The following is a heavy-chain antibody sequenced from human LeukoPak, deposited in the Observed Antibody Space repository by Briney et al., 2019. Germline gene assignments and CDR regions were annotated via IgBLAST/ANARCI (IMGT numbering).Heavy chain of an antibody. V-gene: IGHV1-2*04. D-gene: IGHD5-12*01. CDR1: GYTFTGYY. CDR3: ARVKSGYDPQEGAFDI. Sequence: ASVKVSCKASGYTFTGYYMHWVRQAPGQGLEWMGWINPNSGGTNYAQKFQGWVTMTRDTSISTAYMELSRLRSDDTAVYFCARVKSGYDPQEGAFDIWGQGTMVTVSS. J-gene: IGHJ3*02. CDR2: INPNSGGT.